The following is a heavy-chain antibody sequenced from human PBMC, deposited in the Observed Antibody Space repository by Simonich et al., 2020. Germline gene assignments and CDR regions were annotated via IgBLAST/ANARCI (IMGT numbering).Heavy chain of an antibody. Sequence: QVQLQQWGAGLLKPSETLSLTCAVYGGSFSGYYWRWIRRPPGKGLEWIGEINHSGSTNYNPSLKGRVTISVDTSKNQFSLKLSSVTAADTAVYYCARGLRVAAAGTAFQHWGQGTLVTVSS. CDR1: GGSFSGYY. J-gene: IGHJ1*01. V-gene: IGHV4-34*01. CDR3: ARGLRVAAAGTAFQH. D-gene: IGHD6-13*01. CDR2: INHSGST.